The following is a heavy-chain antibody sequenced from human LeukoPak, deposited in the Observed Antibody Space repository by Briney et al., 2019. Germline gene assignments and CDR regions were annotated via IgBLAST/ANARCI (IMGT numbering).Heavy chain of an antibody. J-gene: IGHJ3*01. Sequence: PRGSLRLSCAASGFTFSSYAMSWVRQAPGKGLEWVSAISGSGGSTYYADAVKGRFTIPRDNSKNTLYLQMNSLRAEDTAVYYCAKDRGDIVVVPAALRPWGQGTMVTVSS. CDR2: ISGSGGST. V-gene: IGHV3-23*01. D-gene: IGHD2-2*01. CDR3: AKDRGDIVVVPAALRP. CDR1: GFTFSSYA.